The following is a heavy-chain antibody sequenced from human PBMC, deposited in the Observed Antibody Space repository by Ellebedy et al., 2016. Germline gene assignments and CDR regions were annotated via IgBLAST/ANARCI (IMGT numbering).Heavy chain of an antibody. CDR1: GGSISSSSYY. D-gene: IGHD3-22*01. CDR3: AKDSSGYYYEGVVGAFDI. V-gene: IGHV4-39*02. Sequence: SETLSLTCTVSGGSISSSSYYWSWIRQPPGKGLEYIGEINHSGSTNYNPSLKSRVTISVDTSKNQFSLKLSSVTAADTAVYYCAKDSSGYYYEGVVGAFDIWGQGTMVTVSS. J-gene: IGHJ3*02. CDR2: INHSGST.